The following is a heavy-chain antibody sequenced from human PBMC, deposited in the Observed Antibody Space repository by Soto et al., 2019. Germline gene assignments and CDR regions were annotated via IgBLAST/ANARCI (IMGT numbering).Heavy chain of an antibody. Sequence: XATLSLPCAVSGGSFTSNNWWTWFRQPPGQGLGWIGEIYRTGSTNYNPSLKSRVTISLDKSENQFSLKVTSLTAADTAVYYCASRDPGTSVDYWGQGTLVTVSS. V-gene: IGHV4-4*02. CDR2: IYRTGST. CDR1: GGSFTSNNW. J-gene: IGHJ4*02. D-gene: IGHD1-7*01. CDR3: ASRDPGTSVDY.